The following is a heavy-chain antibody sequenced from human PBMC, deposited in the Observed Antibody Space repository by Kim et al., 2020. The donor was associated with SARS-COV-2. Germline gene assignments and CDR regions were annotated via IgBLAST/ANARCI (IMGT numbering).Heavy chain of an antibody. D-gene: IGHD3-10*01. CDR3: ARGLYGSGSPSDH. J-gene: IGHJ4*02. Sequence: GGSLRLSCGASGFTFSSYAMTWVRQAPGKGLEWVSAISGSGRSTYYTDSVKGRFAISRDNSKNALYLQMNSLRAEDTAVYYCARGLYGSGSPSDHWGQGTLVTVSS. CDR1: GFTFSSYA. CDR2: ISGSGRST. V-gene: IGHV3-23*01.